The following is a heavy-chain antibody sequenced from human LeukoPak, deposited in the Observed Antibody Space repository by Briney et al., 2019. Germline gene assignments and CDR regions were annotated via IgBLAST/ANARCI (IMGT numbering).Heavy chain of an antibody. Sequence: GESLRLSCAASGFTFSDYGMHWVRQAPGKGLEWVALISYDGGNKFYADSVRDRFTISRDNSKNTLFLQMNSLRIEDTAVYYCAKVFEVRGAMRPKDYWGQGTLVILS. CDR1: GFTFSDYG. J-gene: IGHJ4*02. CDR3: AKVFEVRGAMRPKDY. V-gene: IGHV3-30*18. CDR2: ISYDGGNK. D-gene: IGHD3-10*01.